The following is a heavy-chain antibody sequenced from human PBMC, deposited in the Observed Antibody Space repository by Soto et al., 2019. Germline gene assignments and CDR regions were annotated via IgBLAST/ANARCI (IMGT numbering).Heavy chain of an antibody. CDR2: IIPIYRAS. CDR1: GGSFGNLA. D-gene: IGHD3-9*01. Sequence: SVKVSCKASGGSFGNLAISWVRQAPGQGLEWVAGIIPIYRASNYAEHFRGRISLTLDESTATTYLQLSSLTSEDSAIYYCATDNKDGDNYWFFDLWGRGTQLTVSS. CDR3: ATDNKDGDNYWFFDL. J-gene: IGHJ2*01. V-gene: IGHV1-69*13.